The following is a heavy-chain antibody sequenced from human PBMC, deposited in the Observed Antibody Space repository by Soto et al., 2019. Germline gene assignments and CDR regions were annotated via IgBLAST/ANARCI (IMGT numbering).Heavy chain of an antibody. D-gene: IGHD2-15*01. CDR1: GFTFSGFD. J-gene: IGHJ4*02. Sequence: ASVKVSCEASGFTFSGFDMHWVRQPTGKGLEWVSTIGTAGDTYYAVSVKGRFTISRDNAKNSLSLQMNSLRAGDTAVYFCARGQEVGAHFFDSWGQGTQVTVSS. V-gene: IGHV3-13*01. CDR3: ARGQEVGAHFFDS. CDR2: IGTAGDT.